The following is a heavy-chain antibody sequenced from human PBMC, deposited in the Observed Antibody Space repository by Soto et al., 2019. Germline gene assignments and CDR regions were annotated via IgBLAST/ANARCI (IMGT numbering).Heavy chain of an antibody. Sequence: VGSVRLSCAASGFIFENFGMSWVRQAPGKGLEWISSISGSGFKEYYADSVKGRFTISRDNSKSTVYLELNNLSAEDTAVYHCAKNQGVELVPLATVDWFDPWGQGSVVTVSP. J-gene: IGHJ5*02. D-gene: IGHD1-26*01. V-gene: IGHV3-23*01. CDR2: ISGSGFKE. CDR1: GFIFENFG. CDR3: AKNQGVELVPLATVDWFDP.